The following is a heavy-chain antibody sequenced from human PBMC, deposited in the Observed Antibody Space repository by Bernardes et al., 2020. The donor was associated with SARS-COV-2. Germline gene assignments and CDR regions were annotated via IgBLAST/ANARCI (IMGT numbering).Heavy chain of an antibody. CDR2: ISSSSLTI. CDR1: GGSIGSSNYY. D-gene: IGHD6-13*01. CDR3: VFSSSIKLVDYNYHVMNV. Sequence: LSLTCTVSGGSIGSSNYYWGWIRQAPGKGLEWLSYISSSSLTIYYADSVRGRFTVSRDNAENSLYLQMNSLRADDTAVYFCVFSSSIKLVDYNYHVMNVWGQGATVTVSS. V-gene: IGHV3-11*04. J-gene: IGHJ6*02.